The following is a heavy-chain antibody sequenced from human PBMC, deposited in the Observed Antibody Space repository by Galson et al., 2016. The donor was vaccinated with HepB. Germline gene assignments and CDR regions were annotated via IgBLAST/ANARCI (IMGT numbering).Heavy chain of an antibody. CDR2: IWYDGSNK. CDR1: GFTFSRYG. V-gene: IGHV3-33*01. D-gene: IGHD3-10*01. J-gene: IGHJ6*04. CDR3: ARIGRDITMIQGVTKFHYYGMDV. Sequence: SLRLSCAASGFTFSRYGMPWVRQAPGKGLEWVAVIWYDGSNKYYAASVKGRVTISRDNSKNTLYLQMNSLRAEDTAVYYCARIGRDITMIQGVTKFHYYGMDVWGKGTTVTVSS.